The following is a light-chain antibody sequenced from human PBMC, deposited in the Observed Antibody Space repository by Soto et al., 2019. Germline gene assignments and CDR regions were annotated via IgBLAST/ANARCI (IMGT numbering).Light chain of an antibody. Sequence: QSVLTQPPSVSGAPGQRVTISCTGSSSNIGGGYDVHWYQQLPGTAPKLLIYGNSNRPSGVPDRFSGSKSVTSASLAITGLQAEDAADYYCQSYDSSLRGVFGGGTKLTVL. CDR2: GNS. CDR3: QSYDSSLRGV. J-gene: IGLJ2*01. CDR1: SSNIGGGYD. V-gene: IGLV1-40*01.